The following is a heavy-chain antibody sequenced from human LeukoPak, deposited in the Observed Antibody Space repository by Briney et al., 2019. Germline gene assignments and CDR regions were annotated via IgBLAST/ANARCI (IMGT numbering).Heavy chain of an antibody. Sequence: GGSLRLSCAASGFTFSSYAMSWVRQAPGKGLDWVSSIIGSGGSTYYADSGKGRFTISRDNSKNTLYLQMNSLRAEDTAVYYCASPHSQLWFYGMDVWGQGTTVTVSS. J-gene: IGHJ6*02. D-gene: IGHD5-18*01. CDR3: ASPHSQLWFYGMDV. CDR1: GFTFSSYA. V-gene: IGHV3-23*01. CDR2: IIGSGGST.